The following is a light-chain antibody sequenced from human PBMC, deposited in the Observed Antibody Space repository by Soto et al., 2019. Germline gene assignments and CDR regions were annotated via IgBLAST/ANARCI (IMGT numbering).Light chain of an antibody. J-gene: IGKJ1*01. CDR2: GAS. CDR3: QQYGSSPTT. Sequence: EIVLTQSPGTLSLSPGERATLSCRASQTVLNNYLTWYQQKPGQAPRRLIFGASIRATGIPDRFSGSGSGTDFTLTISRLEPEDFAVYSCQQYGSSPTTFGQGTKVEIK. V-gene: IGKV3-20*01. CDR1: QTVLNNY.